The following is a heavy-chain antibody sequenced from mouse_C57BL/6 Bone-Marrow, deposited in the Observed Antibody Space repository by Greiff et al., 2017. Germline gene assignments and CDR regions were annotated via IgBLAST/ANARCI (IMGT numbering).Heavy chain of an antibody. Sequence: VKLQQSGAELVKPGASVKMSCKASGYTFTTYPIEWMKQNHGQSLEWIGNFHPYNDDTKYNEKFKGKATLTVEKSSSTVYLELSRLTSDDSAVYYCARGGNYGGYYFDYWGQGTTLTVSS. J-gene: IGHJ2*01. CDR3: ARGGNYGGYYFDY. D-gene: IGHD2-1*01. CDR2: FHPYNDDT. CDR1: GYTFTTYP. V-gene: IGHV1-47*01.